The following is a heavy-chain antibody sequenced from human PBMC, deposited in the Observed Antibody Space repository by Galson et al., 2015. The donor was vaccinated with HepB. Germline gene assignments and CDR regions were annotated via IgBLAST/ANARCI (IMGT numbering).Heavy chain of an antibody. CDR3: ARGASMDTAMVTDPNYYYYYYMDV. CDR2: TYYRSKWYN. J-gene: IGHJ6*03. CDR1: GDSVSSHSAA. D-gene: IGHD5-18*01. Sequence: CAISGDSVSSHSAAWNWIRQSPSRGLEWLGRTYYRSKWYNDYAVSVKSRITINPDTSKNQFSLQLNSVTPEDTAVYYCARGASMDTAMVTDPNYYYYYYMDVWGKGTTVTVSS. V-gene: IGHV6-1*01.